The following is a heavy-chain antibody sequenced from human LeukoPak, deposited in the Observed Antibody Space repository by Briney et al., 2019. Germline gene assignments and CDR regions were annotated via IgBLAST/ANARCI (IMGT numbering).Heavy chain of an antibody. J-gene: IGHJ4*02. Sequence: GGSLRLSCAASGITFSSYRMNWVRQAPGKGLEWVSYISTSGSTLHYADSVKGRFTVSRDNANNSLYLQMNSLRAEDTAVYYCAREHGNYLRHWGQGTLVTVSS. D-gene: IGHD1-7*01. V-gene: IGHV3-48*01. CDR1: GITFSSYR. CDR2: ISTSGSTL. CDR3: AREHGNYLRH.